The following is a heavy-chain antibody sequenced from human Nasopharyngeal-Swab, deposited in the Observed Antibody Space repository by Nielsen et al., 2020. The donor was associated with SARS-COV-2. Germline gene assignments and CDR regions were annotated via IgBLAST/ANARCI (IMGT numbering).Heavy chain of an antibody. CDR3: ARRVVEIREGLPWYYYGTDV. CDR1: GASNTSYY. Sequence: SQTLSPTSTLPGASNTSYYWRWIRQPPGEGLEWIGYIHYSGGTTYNPSLKSRVTIPVETSKNQFSLTLSSVTAADTAVYYCARRVVEIREGLPWYYYGTDVWGQGTTVTVSS. J-gene: IGHJ6*02. D-gene: IGHD2-15*01. CDR2: IHYSGGT. V-gene: IGHV4-59*08.